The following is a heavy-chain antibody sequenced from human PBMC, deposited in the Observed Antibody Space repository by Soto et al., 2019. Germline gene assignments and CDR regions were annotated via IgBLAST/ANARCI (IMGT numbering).Heavy chain of an antibody. CDR3: ARGPYYYGSGSYKYYFDY. CDR2: MNPNSGNT. Sequence: XSVKVSFNASGYTFTSYDINLLRHSTGQGLEWTGWMNPNSGNTGYAQKFQGRVTMTRNTSISTAYMELGSLRSEDTAVYYCARGPYYYGSGSYKYYFDYWGQGTLVTVSS. J-gene: IGHJ4*02. CDR1: GYTFTSYD. V-gene: IGHV1-8*01. D-gene: IGHD3-10*01.